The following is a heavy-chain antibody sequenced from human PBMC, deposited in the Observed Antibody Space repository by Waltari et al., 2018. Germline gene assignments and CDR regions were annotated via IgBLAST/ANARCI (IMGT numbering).Heavy chain of an antibody. Sequence: VQLIQSGAEVKKPGASVRLSCKVSGYSRPELSIHWVRLPPGKGLEWMGGFDPERSDTTYAQRFQGRVTMTEDTSTDTAYMELRSLTSDDTAVFYCATDWGYCSDDSCYVGERGDYWGQGTLVTVSS. CDR1: GYSRPELS. V-gene: IGHV1-24*01. J-gene: IGHJ4*02. CDR2: FDPERSDT. CDR3: ATDWGYCSDDSCYVGERGDY. D-gene: IGHD2-15*01.